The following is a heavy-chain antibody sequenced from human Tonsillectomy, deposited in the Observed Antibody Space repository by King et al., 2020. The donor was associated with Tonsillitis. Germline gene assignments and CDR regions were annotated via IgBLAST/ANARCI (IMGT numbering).Heavy chain of an antibody. D-gene: IGHD3-10*01. CDR2: INPSGGST. CDR1: GYTFTNYY. Sequence: VQLVESGAEVKKPGASVRLSCKASGYTFTNYYMHWVRQAPGQGLEWMGMINPSGGSTIYAQRFQGRLIMTRDTSTSTAYMYLGSLRSYDKAMYYCSTSPPGPGGDYWGQGTLVTVSS. CDR3: STSPPGPGGDY. V-gene: IGHV1-46*01. J-gene: IGHJ4*02.